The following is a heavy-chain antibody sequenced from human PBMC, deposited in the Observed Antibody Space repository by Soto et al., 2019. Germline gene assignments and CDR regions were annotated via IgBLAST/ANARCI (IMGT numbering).Heavy chain of an antibody. D-gene: IGHD3-10*01. CDR2: ISWNSGSI. CDR3: AKDSSYGSGSFDY. Sequence: GGSLRLSCAASGFTFDDYAMHWVRQAPGKGLEWVSGISWNSGSIGYADSVKGRFTISRDNAKNSLYLQMNSLRAEDTALYYCAKDSSYGSGSFDYWGQGTLVTVSS. CDR1: GFTFDDYA. V-gene: IGHV3-9*01. J-gene: IGHJ4*02.